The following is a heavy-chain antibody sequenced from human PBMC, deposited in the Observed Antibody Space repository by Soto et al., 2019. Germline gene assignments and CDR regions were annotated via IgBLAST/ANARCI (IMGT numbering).Heavy chain of an antibody. CDR2: IYSGGST. D-gene: IGHD3-10*01. V-gene: IGHV3-53*01. Sequence: PGGSLRLSCAASGFTVSSNYMSWVRQAPGKGLEWVSVIYSGGSTYYADSVKGRFTISRDNSKNTLYLQMNSLRAEDTAVYYCARDHRSYGSGSYYNPGSYYYGMDVWGQGTTVTVSS. J-gene: IGHJ6*02. CDR1: GFTVSSNY. CDR3: ARDHRSYGSGSYYNPGSYYYGMDV.